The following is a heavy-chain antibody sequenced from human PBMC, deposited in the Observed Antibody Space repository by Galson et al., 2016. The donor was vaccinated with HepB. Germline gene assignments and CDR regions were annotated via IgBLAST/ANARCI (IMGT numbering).Heavy chain of an antibody. J-gene: IGHJ6*02. Sequence: SLRLSCAASGLTFDTYAMHWVRQAPGKGLEWVSGISWNSGSIGYADSVKGRFTISRDNAKNSLYLQMNSLGAEDTALYYCARSARPYYYYHGMDVWGQGTTVTVSS. CDR3: ARSARPYYYYHGMDV. CDR2: ISWNSGSI. D-gene: IGHD6-6*01. CDR1: GLTFDTYA. V-gene: IGHV3-9*01.